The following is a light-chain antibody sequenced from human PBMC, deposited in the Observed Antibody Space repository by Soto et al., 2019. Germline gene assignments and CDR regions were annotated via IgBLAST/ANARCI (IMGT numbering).Light chain of an antibody. CDR1: QSVSASF. V-gene: IGKV3-20*01. Sequence: EIVLTQSPGTLSLSPGERATLSCRASQSVSASFLAWYQQKPGQAPRLLIYGASSRATGIPDRFSGGGSETDFTLTISRLEPEAFAVYYCQQYGTSPPEYTFGPGTKLEIK. J-gene: IGKJ2*01. CDR3: QQYGTSPPEYT. CDR2: GAS.